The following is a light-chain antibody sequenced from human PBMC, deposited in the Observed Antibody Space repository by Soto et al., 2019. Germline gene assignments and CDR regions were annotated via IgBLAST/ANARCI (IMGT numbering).Light chain of an antibody. Sequence: EIVLTQSPGTLSLSPGERATLSCRASQSVSSSYLAWYQQKPGQAPRLLIYGASSRATGIPDRFSGSGSGTDFTLTIIRLEPEDFSVYYCQHYCRSPYTFRKGTKLQIK. CDR3: QHYCRSPYT. V-gene: IGKV3-20*01. J-gene: IGKJ2*01. CDR2: GAS. CDR1: QSVSSSY.